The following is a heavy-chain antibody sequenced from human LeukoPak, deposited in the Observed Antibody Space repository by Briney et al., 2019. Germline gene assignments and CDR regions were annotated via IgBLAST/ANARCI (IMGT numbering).Heavy chain of an antibody. CDR3: ARGPHGWFDP. V-gene: IGHV4-34*01. CDR1: GGSFSGYY. J-gene: IGHJ5*02. Sequence: SETLSLTCAVYGGSFSGYYWSWIRQPPGKGPEWIGEINHSGSTNYNPSLKSRVTISVDTSKNQFSLKLSPVTAADTAVYYCARGPHGWFDPWGQGTLVTVSS. CDR2: INHSGST.